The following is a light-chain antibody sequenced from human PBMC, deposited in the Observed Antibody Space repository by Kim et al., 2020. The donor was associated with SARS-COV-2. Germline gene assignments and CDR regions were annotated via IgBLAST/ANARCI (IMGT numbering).Light chain of an antibody. CDR3: QQYYSTPLT. CDR1: QSVLYSSNNKNY. CDR2: WAS. J-gene: IGKJ4*01. V-gene: IGKV4-1*01. Sequence: ATINCKSSQSVLYSSNNKNYLAWYQQKPGQPPKLLIYWASTRESGVPDRFSGSGPGTDFTLTISSLQAEDVAVYYCQQYYSTPLTFGGGTKVEIK.